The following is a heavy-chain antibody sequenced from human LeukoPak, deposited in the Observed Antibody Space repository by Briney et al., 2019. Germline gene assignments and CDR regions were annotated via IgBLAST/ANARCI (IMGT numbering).Heavy chain of an antibody. Sequence: GGSLRLSCAASGFTFSSYWMHWVRQAPGKGLVWVSRINTDGSSTSYADSVKGRFTISRDNAKNTLYLQMNSLRAEDTAVYYCARDRFYRIAEYYFDYWGQGTLVTVSS. J-gene: IGHJ4*02. D-gene: IGHD6-13*01. CDR2: INTDGSST. CDR1: GFTFSSYW. CDR3: ARDRFYRIAEYYFDY. V-gene: IGHV3-74*01.